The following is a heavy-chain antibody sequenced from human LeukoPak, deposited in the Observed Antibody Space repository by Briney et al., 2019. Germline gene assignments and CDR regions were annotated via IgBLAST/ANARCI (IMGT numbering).Heavy chain of an antibody. D-gene: IGHD3-3*01. V-gene: IGHV3-53*01. J-gene: IGHJ4*02. CDR2: IYSGGST. CDR1: GFTVSSNY. Sequence: PGGSLRLSCAASGFTVSSNYMSWVRQAPGKGLEWVSVIYSGGSTYYADSVKGRFTISRDNSKNTLYLQTNSLRAEDTAVYYCARNTIFTTALDYWGQGTLVTVSS. CDR3: ARNTIFTTALDY.